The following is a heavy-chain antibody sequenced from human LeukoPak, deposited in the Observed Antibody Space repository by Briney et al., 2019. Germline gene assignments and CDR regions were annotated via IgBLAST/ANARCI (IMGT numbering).Heavy chain of an antibody. D-gene: IGHD6-6*01. CDR3: ARGRGYSSSYYYYGMDV. V-gene: IGHV4-59*01. J-gene: IGHJ6*02. Sequence: PSETLSLTCTVSGGSISSYYWSWIRQPPGKGLEWIGYIYYSGSTNYNPSLKSRVTISVDTSKNQFSLKLSSVTAADTAVYYCARGRGYSSSYYYYGMDVWGQGTTVTVSS. CDR2: IYYSGST. CDR1: GGSISSYY.